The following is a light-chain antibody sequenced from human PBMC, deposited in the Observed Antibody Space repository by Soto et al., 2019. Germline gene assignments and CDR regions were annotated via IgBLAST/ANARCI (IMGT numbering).Light chain of an antibody. CDR3: SSYRSSSTYV. CDR2: EVS. Sequence: QSVLTQPASVSGSPGQSITISCTGTSSDVGGYNYVSWYQQHPGKAPKLIIYEVSNRPSGVSNRFSGSKSGNTASLTISGLQAEDEADYFCSSYRSSSTYVFGTGTKLTVL. CDR1: SSDVGGYNY. J-gene: IGLJ1*01. V-gene: IGLV2-14*01.